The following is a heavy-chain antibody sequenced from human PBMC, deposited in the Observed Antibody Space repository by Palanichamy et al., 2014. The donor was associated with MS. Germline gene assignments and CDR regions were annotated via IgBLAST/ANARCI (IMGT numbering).Heavy chain of an antibody. Sequence: QVQLVQSGAEVKKPGASVKVSCKASGYTFTSYGISWVRQAPGQGLEWMGWISAYNGNTNYAQKLQGRVTMTTDTSTSTAYMELRSLRSDDTAVYYCARDYHPTRQYSSSSVDYWGQGTLVTVSS. CDR3: ARDYHPTRQYSSSSVDY. V-gene: IGHV1-18*01. D-gene: IGHD6-6*01. CDR1: GYTFTSYG. CDR2: ISAYNGNT. J-gene: IGHJ4*02.